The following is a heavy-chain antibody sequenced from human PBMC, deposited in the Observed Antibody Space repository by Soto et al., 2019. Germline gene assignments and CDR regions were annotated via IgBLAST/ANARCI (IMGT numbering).Heavy chain of an antibody. V-gene: IGHV1-69*13. CDR2: IIPIFGTA. Sequence: ASVKVSCKASGCTFSSYAISWVRQAPGQGLEWMGGIIPIFGTANYAQKFQGRVTITADESTSTAYMELSSLRSEDTAVYYCARGYYDSSPNNWFDPWGQGTLVTVSS. J-gene: IGHJ5*02. CDR3: ARGYYDSSPNNWFDP. D-gene: IGHD3-22*01. CDR1: GCTFSSYA.